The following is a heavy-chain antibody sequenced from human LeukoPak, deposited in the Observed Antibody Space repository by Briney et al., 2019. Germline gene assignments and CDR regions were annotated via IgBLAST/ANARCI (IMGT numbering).Heavy chain of an antibody. CDR2: IHTSGTT. V-gene: IGHV4-4*07. J-gene: IGHJ4*02. CDR1: GDSMGRYY. Sequence: SETLSLTCTVSGDSMGRYYWSFIRQPAGKGLEWIGRIHTSGTTWYNASLKSRVTMSVDASKNQFSLRLTSVTAADTAVFYCAREGGAFRPLDYSGQGTLVTVSS. CDR3: AREGGAFRPLDY. D-gene: IGHD4/OR15-4a*01.